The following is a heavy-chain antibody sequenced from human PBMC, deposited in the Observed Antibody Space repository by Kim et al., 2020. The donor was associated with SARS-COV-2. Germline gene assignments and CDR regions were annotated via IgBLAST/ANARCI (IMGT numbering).Heavy chain of an antibody. Sequence: GGSLRLSCAASGFTVSGNSVSWVRQAPGRGLEWVSLIVSDGTTFYAASVRGRLTISRDESKNTVYFQMNNLRGEDTAVYYCARRLGETGNNMAVWGQGT. D-gene: IGHD3-10*01. CDR3: ARRLGETGNNMAV. J-gene: IGHJ6*02. CDR2: IVSDGTT. V-gene: IGHV3-53*01. CDR1: GFTVSGNS.